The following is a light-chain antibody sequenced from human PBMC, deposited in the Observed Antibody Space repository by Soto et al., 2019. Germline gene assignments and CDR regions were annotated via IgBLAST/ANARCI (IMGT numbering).Light chain of an antibody. J-gene: IGKJ4*01. Sequence: AIQLTQSPSSLSASVGDRVTISCRASQGIGSALAWYQQKPGKAPKVLIYDASSLKSGVPSRFSGSGSGTDFTLTISSLQPEDFATYYCQQFNSFPFTFGGGTKVDIK. CDR2: DAS. CDR3: QQFNSFPFT. CDR1: QGIGSA. V-gene: IGKV1-13*02.